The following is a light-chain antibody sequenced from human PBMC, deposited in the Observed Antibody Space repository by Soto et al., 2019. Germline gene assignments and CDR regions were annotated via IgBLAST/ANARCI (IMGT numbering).Light chain of an antibody. V-gene: IGKV3-20*01. J-gene: IGKJ1*01. CDR2: GAS. CDR1: QSVSNNY. Sequence: TLTLSPGERATLSCRASQSVSNNYLAWYQQKPGQAPRLLIYGASNRATGIPDRFSGSGSGTDFTLTISRLEPEDFAVYYCQQYGSSGTFGQGTKVDIK. CDR3: QQYGSSGT.